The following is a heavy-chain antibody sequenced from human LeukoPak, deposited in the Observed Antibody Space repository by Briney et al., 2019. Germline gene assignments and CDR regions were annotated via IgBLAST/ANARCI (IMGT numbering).Heavy chain of an antibody. V-gene: IGHV4-61*08. CDR3: ARGSAYFDL. Sequence: PSETLSLTCTVSGDSINSGGYYWSWIRQPPGKGLEWIGYIYYSGSTNYNPSLKSRVTISVDTSKNQFSLKLSSVTAADTAVYYCARGSAYFDLWGRGTLVTVSS. CDR1: GDSINSGGYY. CDR2: IYYSGST. J-gene: IGHJ2*01.